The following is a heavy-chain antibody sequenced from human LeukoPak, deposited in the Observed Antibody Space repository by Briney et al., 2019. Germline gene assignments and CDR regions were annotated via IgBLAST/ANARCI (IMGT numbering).Heavy chain of an antibody. CDR3: ARDMGADYYGSGSYDNNWFDP. D-gene: IGHD3-10*01. J-gene: IGHJ5*02. V-gene: IGHV3-30-3*01. CDR2: ISYDGSNK. CDR1: GFTFSSYA. Sequence: GGSLRLSCAASGFTFSSYAMHWVRQAPGKGLEWVAVISYDGSNKYYADSVKGRFTISRDNSKNTLYLQMNSLRAEDTAVYYCARDMGADYYGSGSYDNNWFDPWGQGTLVTVSS.